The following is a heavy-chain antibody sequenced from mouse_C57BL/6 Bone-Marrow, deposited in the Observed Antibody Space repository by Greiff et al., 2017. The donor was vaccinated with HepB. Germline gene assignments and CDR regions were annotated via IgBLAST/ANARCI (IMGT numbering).Heavy chain of an antibody. CDR1: GYSITSGYY. CDR3: ARDGYDYGSAWFAY. D-gene: IGHD1-1*01. J-gene: IGHJ3*01. Sequence: EVKLQESGPGLVKPSQSLSLTCSVTGYSITSGYYWNWIRQFPGNKLEWMGYISYDGSNNYNPSLKNRISITHDTSKNQFFLKLNSVTTEDTATYYCARDGYDYGSAWFAYWGQGTLVTVSA. CDR2: ISYDGSN. V-gene: IGHV3-6*01.